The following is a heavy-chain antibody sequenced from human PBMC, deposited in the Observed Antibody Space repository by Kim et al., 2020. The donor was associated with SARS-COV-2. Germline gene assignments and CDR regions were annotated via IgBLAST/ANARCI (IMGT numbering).Heavy chain of an antibody. CDR2: ISGSGGST. Sequence: GGSLRLSCAASGFTFSSYAMSWVRQAPGKGLEWVSAISGSGGSTYYADSVKGRFTISRDNSKNTQYLQMNSLRAEDTAVYYCANGVVPAATYYYGMDVWGQGTTVTVSS. CDR3: ANGVVPAATYYYGMDV. D-gene: IGHD2-2*01. V-gene: IGHV3-23*01. J-gene: IGHJ6*02. CDR1: GFTFSSYA.